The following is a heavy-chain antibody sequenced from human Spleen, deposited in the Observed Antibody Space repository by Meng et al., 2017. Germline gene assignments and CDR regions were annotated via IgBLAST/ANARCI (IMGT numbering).Heavy chain of an antibody. CDR1: GFTFSSYS. D-gene: IGHD5-12*01. V-gene: IGHV3-21*01. Sequence: GSLRLSCAASGFTFSSYSMNWVRQAPGKGLEWVSSISSSSSYIYYADSVKGRFTISRDNAKNSLYLQMNSLRAEDTAVYYCARDSVVATIHNWFDPWGQGTLVTVSS. CDR3: ARDSVVATIHNWFDP. J-gene: IGHJ5*02. CDR2: ISSSSSYI.